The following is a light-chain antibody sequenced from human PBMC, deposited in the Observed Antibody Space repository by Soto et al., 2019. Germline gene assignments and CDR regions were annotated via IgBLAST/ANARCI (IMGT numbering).Light chain of an antibody. V-gene: IGLV2-14*01. CDR1: ISDVGGYNY. J-gene: IGLJ1*01. Sequence: QSVLPQPSSVSGSPGQSITISCTGTISDVGGYNYVSWYQQHPGKAPKLMIYEVGNRPSGVSNRFSGSKSGNTASLTISGLQAEEEADYYCSSYTSSSTLVFGTGTNVTV. CDR2: EVG. CDR3: SSYTSSSTLV.